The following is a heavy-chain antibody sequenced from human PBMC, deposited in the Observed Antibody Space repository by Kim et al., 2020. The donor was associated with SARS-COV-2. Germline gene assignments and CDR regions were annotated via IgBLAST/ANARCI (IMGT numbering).Heavy chain of an antibody. V-gene: IGHV3-66*01. CDR1: GFTVSSNY. D-gene: IGHD3-22*01. J-gene: IGHJ4*02. Sequence: GGSLRLSCAASGFTVSSNYMSWVRQAPGKGLEWVSVIYSGGRTYYADSVKGRFTISRDNSKNTLYLQMNSLRAEDTAVYYCASDRIASSGYYSDYWGQGTLVTVSS. CDR2: IYSGGRT. CDR3: ASDRIASSGYYSDY.